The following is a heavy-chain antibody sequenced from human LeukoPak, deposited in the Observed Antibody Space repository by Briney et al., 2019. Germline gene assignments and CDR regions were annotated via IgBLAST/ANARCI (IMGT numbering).Heavy chain of an antibody. CDR1: GFTFSSYS. J-gene: IGHJ4*02. D-gene: IGHD2-21*02. CDR2: ISSSSSTI. Sequence: PGGSLRLFCAVSGFTFSSYSMNWVRQAPGKGLEWVSYISSSSSTIYYADSVKGRFTISRDNAKNSLYLQMNSLRAEDTAVYYCARDFKGDLLTNYFDYWGQGTLVTVSS. V-gene: IGHV3-48*01. CDR3: ARDFKGDLLTNYFDY.